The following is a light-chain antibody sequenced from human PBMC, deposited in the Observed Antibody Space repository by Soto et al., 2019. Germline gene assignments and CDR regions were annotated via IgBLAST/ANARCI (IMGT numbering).Light chain of an antibody. J-gene: IGKJ1*01. CDR3: QHYNSYSEA. CDR1: QTISSW. Sequence: DIQMHQSPSTLSGSVGDSVPITGRASQTISSWLAWYQQKPGKAPKLLIYKASTLKSGVPSRFSGSGSGTEFTLTISSLQPDEFATYYCQHYNSYSEAVGQGTKVDIK. CDR2: KAS. V-gene: IGKV1-5*03.